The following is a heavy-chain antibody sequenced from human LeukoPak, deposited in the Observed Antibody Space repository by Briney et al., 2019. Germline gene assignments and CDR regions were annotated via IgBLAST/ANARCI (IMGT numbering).Heavy chain of an antibody. CDR2: ISSSSSYI. J-gene: IGHJ4*02. V-gene: IGHV3-21*01. CDR1: GFTFSSYS. Sequence: GGSLRLSCAASGFTFSSYSMKWVRQARGKGLEWVSSISSSSSYIYYADSVKGRFTISRDNAKNSLYLQMNSLRAEDTAVYYCARDSLGYCSGGSCYSGGLDYWGQGTLVTVSS. D-gene: IGHD2-15*01. CDR3: ARDSLGYCSGGSCYSGGLDY.